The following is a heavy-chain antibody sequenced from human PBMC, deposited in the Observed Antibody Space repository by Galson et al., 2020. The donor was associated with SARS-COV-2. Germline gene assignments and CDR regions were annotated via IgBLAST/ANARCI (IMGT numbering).Heavy chain of an antibody. CDR2: IESSGST. Sequence: SETLSLTCTVSGDSMSGDTYYWSWIRQPAGQGLEWIGHIESSGSTNFNPSLKSRVSISIDTSKNQFSLKLNSVTAADTAIYYCAREWSGDYSDYFDAWGQGTLVTVSS. CDR1: GDSMSGDTYY. CDR3: AREWSGDYSDYFDA. D-gene: IGHD4-17*01. V-gene: IGHV4-61*09. J-gene: IGHJ4*02.